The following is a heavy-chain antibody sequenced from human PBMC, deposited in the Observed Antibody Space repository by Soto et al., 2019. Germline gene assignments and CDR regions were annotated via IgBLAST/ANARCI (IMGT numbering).Heavy chain of an antibody. CDR1: GGSISGYY. CDR2: INHSGST. V-gene: IGHV4-4*07. J-gene: IGHJ4*02. D-gene: IGHD5-18*01. Sequence: PSETLSLTCAVSGGSISGYYWRWIRQSAGKRLEWIARINHSGSTNYNPSLKSRVTMSLDTSKNQLSLRLSSVTAADTAVYYCSRDTSRGYISDYWGQGTPVTVSS. CDR3: SRDTSRGYISDY.